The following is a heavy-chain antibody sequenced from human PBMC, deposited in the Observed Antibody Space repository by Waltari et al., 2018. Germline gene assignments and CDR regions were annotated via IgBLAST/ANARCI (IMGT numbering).Heavy chain of an antibody. CDR3: AGAGGNSFDY. Sequence: QVQLQESGPGLVKPSETLSLICTVSGASISSYYWSWIRQPAGKGLEWIGRLYTSGHTIYNPSLKSRVTMSVDTSKNQFSLKLTSVTAADTAAYYCAGAGGNSFDYWGQGTLVTVSS. J-gene: IGHJ4*02. CDR2: LYTSGHT. CDR1: GASISSYY. D-gene: IGHD3-10*01. V-gene: IGHV4-4*07.